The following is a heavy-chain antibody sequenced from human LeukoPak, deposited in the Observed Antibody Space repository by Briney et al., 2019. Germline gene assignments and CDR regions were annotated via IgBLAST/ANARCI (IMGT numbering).Heavy chain of an antibody. CDR2: IYHSGST. V-gene: IGHV4-38-2*02. CDR3: ARDHLGYSRSWYRQWFDP. CDR1: GDSITSGTYY. J-gene: IGHJ5*02. Sequence: SETLSLTCTVSGDSITSGTYYWGWIRQPPGKGLEWIGSIYHSGSTYYNPSLKSRVTISVDTSKNQFSLKLSSVTAADTAVYYCARDHLGYSRSWYRQWFDPWGQGTLVTVSS. D-gene: IGHD6-13*01.